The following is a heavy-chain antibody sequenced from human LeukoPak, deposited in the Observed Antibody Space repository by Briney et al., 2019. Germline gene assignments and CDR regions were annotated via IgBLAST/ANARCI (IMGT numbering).Heavy chain of an antibody. J-gene: IGHJ4*02. D-gene: IGHD5-24*01. Sequence: GGSLRLSCAASGFTFSSFWMSWVRQAPGKGLEWVANTRQDGSVKNYVDSVKGRFTISRDNAKNSVYLQMNSLRAEDTTVYYCTRQTERDAYNRYWGQGTLVTVSS. CDR2: TRQDGSVK. CDR3: TRQTERDAYNRY. CDR1: GFTFSSFW. V-gene: IGHV3-7*05.